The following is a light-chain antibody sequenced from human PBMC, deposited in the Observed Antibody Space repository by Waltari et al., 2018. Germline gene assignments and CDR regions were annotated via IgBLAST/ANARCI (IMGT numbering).Light chain of an antibody. CDR1: QSLDVAY. J-gene: IGKJ2*01. Sequence: EIVLTQSPGTLSLSPGDRATLSCRADQSLDVAYVALYHNKSGQAPRLLVYGAYYRAAAIPERVIGSGSGTDFTLTINRLEPDDFSVYYCQQYHTPPATFVQGTKLEIK. CDR3: QQYHTPPAT. CDR2: GAY. V-gene: IGKV3-20*01.